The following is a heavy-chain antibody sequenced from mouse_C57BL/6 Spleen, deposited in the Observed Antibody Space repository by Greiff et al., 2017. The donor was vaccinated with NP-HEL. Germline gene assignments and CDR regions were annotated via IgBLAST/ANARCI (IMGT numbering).Heavy chain of an antibody. J-gene: IGHJ4*01. D-gene: IGHD2-2*01. CDR3: ANGYDGNAMDY. CDR2: ISSGSSTI. V-gene: IGHV5-17*01. Sequence: EVKVVESGGGLVKPGGSPKLSCAASGFTFSDYGMHWVRQAPEKGLEWVAYISSGSSTIYYADTVKGRFTISRDNAKNTLFLQMTSLRSEDTAMYYCANGYDGNAMDYWGQGTSVTVSS. CDR1: GFTFSDYG.